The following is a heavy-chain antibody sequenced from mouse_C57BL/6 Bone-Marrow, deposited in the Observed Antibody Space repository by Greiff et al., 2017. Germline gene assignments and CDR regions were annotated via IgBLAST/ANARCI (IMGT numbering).Heavy chain of an antibody. CDR3: ATYNRNFYYYAMDY. Sequence: VQLQQPGAELVKPGASVKLSCKASGYTFTSYWMHWVKQRPGRGLEWIGRIDPNSGGTTYNEQFQSKATLTVDKPSSTAYMQLMSLTSEYSAVYYCATYNRNFYYYAMDYWGQGTSGTVSS. J-gene: IGHJ4*01. V-gene: IGHV1-72*01. CDR1: GYTFTSYW. D-gene: IGHD2-5*01. CDR2: IDPNSGGT.